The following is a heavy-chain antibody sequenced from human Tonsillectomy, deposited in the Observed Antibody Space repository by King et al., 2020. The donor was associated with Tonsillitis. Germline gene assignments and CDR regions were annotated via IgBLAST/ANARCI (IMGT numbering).Heavy chain of an antibody. CDR3: ARQVYHTNPFDL. Sequence: VQLQESGPGLVKPSETLSLTCTVSGDSVSRGRYFWSWIRQPPGKGLEWLGFIFHSGDVTYSPSLKGRVTMSIDTSNNQFSLRLPAVTTADTATYYCARQVYHTNPFDLWGLGTLVTVSS. CDR2: IFHSGDV. D-gene: IGHD2-8*01. CDR1: GDSVSRGRYF. J-gene: IGHJ4*02. V-gene: IGHV4-61*01.